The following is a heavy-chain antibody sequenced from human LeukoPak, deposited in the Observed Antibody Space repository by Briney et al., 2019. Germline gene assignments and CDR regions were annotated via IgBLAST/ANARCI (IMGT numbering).Heavy chain of an antibody. CDR1: GFTFSSFA. Sequence: GGSLRLSCAASGFTFSSFAMHWVRQAPGKGLEWVAVISYDGSNKFYADSVKGRFTLSRDNSKNTLYLQMNSLRIEDTAVYYCGRGSVGFGELNYWGQGTLVTVSS. CDR2: ISYDGSNK. V-gene: IGHV3-30-3*01. D-gene: IGHD3-10*01. J-gene: IGHJ4*02. CDR3: GRGSVGFGELNY.